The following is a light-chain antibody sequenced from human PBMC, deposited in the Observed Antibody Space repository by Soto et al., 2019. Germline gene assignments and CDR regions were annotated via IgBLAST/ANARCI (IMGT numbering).Light chain of an antibody. CDR3: QQRSDWPST. CDR1: RSVSSY. Sequence: EIVLTQSPATLSLSPGSRASLSCRASRSVSSYLAWYQQKPGQAPRLLIYDASTRATGIPARFSGSGSGTDFTLTITGLEPEDFAVYYCQQRSDWPSTFGGGTKVEIK. V-gene: IGKV3-11*01. J-gene: IGKJ4*01. CDR2: DAS.